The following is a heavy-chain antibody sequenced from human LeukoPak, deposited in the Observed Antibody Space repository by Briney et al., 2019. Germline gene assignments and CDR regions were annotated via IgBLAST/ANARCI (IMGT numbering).Heavy chain of an antibody. Sequence: ASVKVSCKASGYTFTSYGISWVRQAPGQGLEWMGWISAYNGNTNYAQKLQGRVTMTTDTSTSTAYMELRSLRSDDTAVYYCASLLGYCSSTSCRDRDYWGQGTLVTVSS. CDR3: ASLLGYCSSTSCRDRDY. V-gene: IGHV1-18*01. D-gene: IGHD2-2*01. J-gene: IGHJ4*02. CDR2: ISAYNGNT. CDR1: GYTFTSYG.